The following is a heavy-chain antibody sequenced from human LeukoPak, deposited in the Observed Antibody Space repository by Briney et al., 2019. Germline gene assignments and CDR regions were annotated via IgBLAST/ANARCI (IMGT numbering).Heavy chain of an antibody. CDR1: GFTFDDYA. CDR3: AKGSYGDYYYGMDV. J-gene: IGHJ6*02. D-gene: IGHD4-17*01. CDR2: ISWNSGSI. V-gene: IGHV3-9*01. Sequence: SLRLSCAASGFTFDDYAMHWVRQAPGKGLEWVSGISWNSGSIGYADSVKGRFTISRDNAKNSLYLQMNSLRAEDTALYYCAKGSYGDYYYGMDVWGQGTTVTVSS.